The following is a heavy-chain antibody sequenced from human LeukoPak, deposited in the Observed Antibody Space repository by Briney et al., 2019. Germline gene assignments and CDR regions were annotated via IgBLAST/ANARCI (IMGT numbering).Heavy chain of an antibody. CDR3: VQRLASYYFDY. V-gene: IGHV3-74*01. CDR2: INSDGSST. CDR1: GFTFSIYW. D-gene: IGHD6-19*01. J-gene: IGHJ4*02. Sequence: HSGGSLRLSCAASGFTFSIYWVHWVRQAPGKGLVWVSSINSDGSSTSYADSVKGRFTISRDNAKNSLYLQMNSLRAEDTAVYYCVQRLASYYFDYWGQGTLVTASS.